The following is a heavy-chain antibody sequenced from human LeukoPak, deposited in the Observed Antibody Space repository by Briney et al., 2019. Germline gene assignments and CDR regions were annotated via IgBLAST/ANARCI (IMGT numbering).Heavy chain of an antibody. CDR1: GGSISSSNW. J-gene: IGHJ4*02. Sequence: SETLSLTCAVSGGSISSSNWWSWVRQPPAKGLEWIGQIYHSGSTNYNPSLKSRVTISVDTSKNQFSLKLSSVTAADTAVYYCARVKEWFGELLTLYYSDYWGQGTLVTVSS. CDR2: IYHSGST. CDR3: ARVKEWFGELLTLYYSDY. V-gene: IGHV4-4*02. D-gene: IGHD3-10*01.